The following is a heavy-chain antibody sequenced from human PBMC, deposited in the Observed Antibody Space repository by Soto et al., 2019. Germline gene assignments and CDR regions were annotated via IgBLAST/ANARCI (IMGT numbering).Heavy chain of an antibody. CDR1: GFSLTTSGVG. V-gene: IGHV2-5*02. CDR2: IYWDDDK. Sequence: QITLNESGPTVVRPTETLTLTCRFSGFSLTTSGVGVGWIRQSPGKAPEWLALIYWDDDKRYSASLKSRLTSTKDHSKNQVVLTVSDLDPTDTATYYCAHRVLRTVFGLVTTTAIYFDFWVQGTPVAVSS. J-gene: IGHJ4*02. D-gene: IGHD3-3*01. CDR3: AHRVLRTVFGLVTTTAIYFDF.